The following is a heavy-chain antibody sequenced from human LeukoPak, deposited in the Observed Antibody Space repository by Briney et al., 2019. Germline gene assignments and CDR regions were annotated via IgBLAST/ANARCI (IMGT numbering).Heavy chain of an antibody. CDR2: IYYSGST. CDR3: ATPEDRGAYWYFDL. Sequence: PSETLSLTCTVSGVSISSSSYYWGWIRQPPGKGLEWIGNIYYSGSTYYNPSLKSRVTISVDMSKNQFSLKLSSVTAADTAVYYCATPEDRGAYWYFDLWGRGTLVTVSS. CDR1: GVSISSSSYY. V-gene: IGHV4-39*01. J-gene: IGHJ2*01. D-gene: IGHD2-15*01.